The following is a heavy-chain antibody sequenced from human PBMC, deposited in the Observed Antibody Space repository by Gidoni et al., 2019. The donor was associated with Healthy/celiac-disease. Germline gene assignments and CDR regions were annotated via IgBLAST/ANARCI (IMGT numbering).Heavy chain of an antibody. D-gene: IGHD6-13*01. CDR3: AREPPSIAAADTDWYFDL. Sequence: QVQLQESGPGLVKPSGTLSLTCAVSGGSISSSNWWSWVRQPPGKGLEWIGEIYHSGSTNYNPSLKSRVTISVDKSKNQFSLKLSSVTAADTAVYYCAREPPSIAAADTDWYFDLWGRGTLVTVSS. CDR2: IYHSGST. V-gene: IGHV4-4*02. J-gene: IGHJ2*01. CDR1: GGSISSSNW.